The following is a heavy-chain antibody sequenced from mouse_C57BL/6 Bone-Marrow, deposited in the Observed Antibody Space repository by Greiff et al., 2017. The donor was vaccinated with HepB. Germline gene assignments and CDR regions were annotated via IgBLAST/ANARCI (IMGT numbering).Heavy chain of an antibody. CDR3: ARQELGITTYLDY. V-gene: IGHV5-6*01. J-gene: IGHJ2*01. D-gene: IGHD1-2*01. CDR2: ISSGGSYT. Sequence: EVQVVESGGDLVKPGGSLKLSCAASGFTFSSYGMSWVRQTPDKRLEWVATISSGGSYTYYPDSVKGRFTISRDNAKNTLYLQMSSLKSEDTAMYYCARQELGITTYLDYWGQGTTLTVSS. CDR1: GFTFSSYG.